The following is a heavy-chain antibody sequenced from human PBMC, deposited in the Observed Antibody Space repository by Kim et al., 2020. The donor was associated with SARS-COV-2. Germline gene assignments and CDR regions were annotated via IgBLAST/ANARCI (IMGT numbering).Heavy chain of an antibody. D-gene: IGHD2-21*02. CDR1: GGSISSYY. CDR3: ARGPYCGGDCYLEFDY. CDR2: IYYSGST. V-gene: IGHV4-59*13. J-gene: IGHJ4*02. Sequence: SETLSLTCTVSGGSISSYYWSWIRQPPGKGLEWIGYIYYSGSTNYNPSLKSRVTISVDTSKNQFSLKLSSVTAADTAVYYCARGPYCGGDCYLEFDYWGQGTLVTVSS.